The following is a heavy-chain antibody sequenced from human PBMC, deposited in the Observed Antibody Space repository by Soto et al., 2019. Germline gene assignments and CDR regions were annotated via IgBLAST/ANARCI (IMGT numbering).Heavy chain of an antibody. J-gene: IGHJ4*02. V-gene: IGHV1-3*01. D-gene: IGHD5-12*01. CDR1: GYTFTSYA. CDR3: ATPIVAFC. Sequence: ASVKVSCKASGYTFTSYAIHWVRQAPGQRLEWMGWINAGNGNTKYSQKFQGRVIITRDTSAGTAYMELRSLRSEDTAVYYCATPIVAFCWDQGNLVTVSS. CDR2: INAGNGNT.